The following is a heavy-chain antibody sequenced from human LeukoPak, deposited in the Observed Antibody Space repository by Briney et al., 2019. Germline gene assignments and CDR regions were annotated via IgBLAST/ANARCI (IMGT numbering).Heavy chain of an antibody. J-gene: IGHJ4*02. CDR3: ARENRLSDIVVVVAALGDFDY. CDR2: ISSSGSTI. CDR1: GFTLSDYY. D-gene: IGHD2-15*01. Sequence: PGGSLRLSCAASGFTLSDYYMSWIRQAPGKGLEWVSYISSSGSTIYYADSVKGRFTISRDNAKNSLYLQMNSLRAEDTAVYYCARENRLSDIVVVVAALGDFDYWGQGTLVTVSS. V-gene: IGHV3-11*04.